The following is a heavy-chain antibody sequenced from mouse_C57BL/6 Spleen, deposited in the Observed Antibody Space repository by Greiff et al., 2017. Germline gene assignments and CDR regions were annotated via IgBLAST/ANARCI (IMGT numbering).Heavy chain of an antibody. CDR3: AREPYYYGSSQYYFDY. CDR1: GYAFSSYW. D-gene: IGHD1-1*01. V-gene: IGHV1-80*01. J-gene: IGHJ2*01. CDR2: IYPGDGDT. Sequence: VQLQESGAELVKPGASVKISCKASGYAFSSYWMNWVKQRPGKGLEWIGQIYPGDGDTNYNGKFKGKATLTADKSSSTAYMQLSSLTSEDSAVYFCAREPYYYGSSQYYFDYWGQGTTLTVSS.